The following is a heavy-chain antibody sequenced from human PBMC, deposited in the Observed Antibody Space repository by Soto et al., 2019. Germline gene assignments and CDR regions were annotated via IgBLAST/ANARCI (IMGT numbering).Heavy chain of an antibody. CDR3: GKDKLDY. CDR2: ISYDGSNK. J-gene: IGHJ4*02. Sequence: QVQLVESGGGVVQPGRSLRLSCAASGFTFSSYGMHWVRQAPGKGLEWVAVISYDGSNKYYADSVKGRFTISRDNSKNTLYLQMNSLRAEDTAVYYCGKDKLDYWGQGTLVTVSS. CDR1: GFTFSSYG. V-gene: IGHV3-30*18.